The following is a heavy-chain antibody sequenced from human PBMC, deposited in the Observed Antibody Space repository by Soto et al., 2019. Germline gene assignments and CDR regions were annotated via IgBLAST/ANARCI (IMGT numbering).Heavy chain of an antibody. CDR1: GFTFSGSA. V-gene: IGHV3-73*01. CDR2: IRSKANSYAT. CDR3: TLAVAGPNDY. Sequence: PGGSLRLSCAASGFTFSGSAMHWVRQASGKGLEWVGRIRSKANSYATAYAVSVKGRFTISRDDSKNTAYLQMNSLKTEDTAVYYCTLAVAGPNDYWGQGTLVTVSS. D-gene: IGHD6-19*01. J-gene: IGHJ4*02.